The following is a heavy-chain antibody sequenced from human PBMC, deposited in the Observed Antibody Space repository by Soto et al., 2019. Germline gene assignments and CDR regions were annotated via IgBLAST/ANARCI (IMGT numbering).Heavy chain of an antibody. CDR2: IYYSGST. CDR3: ARFCGFSGYYFCYYYYGMDV. J-gene: IGHJ6*02. D-gene: IGHD3-22*01. Sequence: PSETLSLTCTVSGGSISNSSYYWGCIRQPPGKGLEWIGSIYYSGSTYYNPSLKSRVTISVDTSKNQFSLKLSSVTAADTAVYYCARFCGFSGYYFCYYYYGMDVWGQGTTVTVSS. CDR1: GGSISNSSYY. V-gene: IGHV4-39*01.